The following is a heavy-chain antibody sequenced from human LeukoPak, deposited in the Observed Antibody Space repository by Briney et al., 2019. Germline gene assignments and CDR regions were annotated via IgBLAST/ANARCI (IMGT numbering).Heavy chain of an antibody. J-gene: IGHJ4*02. CDR3: ARSFPSIAVAGTSD. CDR1: GYRFTNYW. CDR2: FDPSDSYT. Sequence: GESLKISCKGSGYRFTNYWISWVRQMPGKGLEWMGRFDPSDSYTNYSPSFQGHVTISADKSISTAYLQWSTLKASDTAMYYCARSFPSIAVAGTSDWGQGTLVTVSS. D-gene: IGHD6-19*01. V-gene: IGHV5-10-1*01.